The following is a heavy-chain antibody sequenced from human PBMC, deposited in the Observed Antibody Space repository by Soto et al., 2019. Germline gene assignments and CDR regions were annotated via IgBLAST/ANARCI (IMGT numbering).Heavy chain of an antibody. Sequence: SETLSLTCTVSGGSVSSGSYYWSWIRQPPGKGLEWIGYIYYSGSTNYNPSLKSRVTISVDTSKNQFSLKLSSVTAADTAVYYCAREGYFDWLFSFDPWGQGTLVTVSS. CDR3: AREGYFDWLFSFDP. CDR1: GGSVSSGSYY. V-gene: IGHV4-61*01. D-gene: IGHD3-9*01. J-gene: IGHJ5*02. CDR2: IYYSGST.